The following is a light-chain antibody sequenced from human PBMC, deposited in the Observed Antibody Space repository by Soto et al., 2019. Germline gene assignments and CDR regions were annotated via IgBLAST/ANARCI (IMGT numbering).Light chain of an antibody. CDR1: QSISNSY. CDR3: QQYGTSPYT. Sequence: EIVLTKSPGTLYLSPGERAILSCRASQSISNSYLAWYQQKPGQAPRLLIYGASSRATGIPDMFSGSASGTDFALSISTREPEDFAVFYCQQYGTSPYTFGQGTNLEIK. J-gene: IGKJ2*01. CDR2: GAS. V-gene: IGKV3-20*01.